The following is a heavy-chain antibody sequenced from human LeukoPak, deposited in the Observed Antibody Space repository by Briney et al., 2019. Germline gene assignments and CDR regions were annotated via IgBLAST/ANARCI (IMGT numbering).Heavy chain of an antibody. CDR1: GYTFTGYF. Sequence: ASVKVSCKASGYTFTGYFIHWVRQAPGQGLEWRGWINPNSGGTNYAQKFQGRVTMTRDTSINTTYMELSRLTSDDTAVYYCSRDRGYYDSGNFPTDFWGQGTLVTVSS. CDR3: SRDRGYYDSGNFPTDF. D-gene: IGHD3-10*01. V-gene: IGHV1-2*02. CDR2: INPNSGGT. J-gene: IGHJ4*02.